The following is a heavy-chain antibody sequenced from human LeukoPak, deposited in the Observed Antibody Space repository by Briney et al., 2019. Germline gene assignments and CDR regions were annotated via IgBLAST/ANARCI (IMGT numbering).Heavy chain of an antibody. D-gene: IGHD3-22*01. Sequence: GRSLSLSCAASGFTFSSYAMHWVRQAPGKGLEWVAVISYDGSNKYYADSVKGRFTISRDNSKNTLYLQMNSLRAEDTAVYYCARATTYYYDSSGYPQTLDYWGQGTLVTVSS. V-gene: IGHV3-30*04. CDR1: GFTFSSYA. CDR2: ISYDGSNK. J-gene: IGHJ4*02. CDR3: ARATTYYYDSSGYPQTLDY.